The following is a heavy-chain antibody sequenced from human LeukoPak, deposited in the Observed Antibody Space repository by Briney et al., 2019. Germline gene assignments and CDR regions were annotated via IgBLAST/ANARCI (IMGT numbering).Heavy chain of an antibody. J-gene: IGHJ4*02. CDR2: INPNSGGT. CDR3: ARSVAAGSYYFDY. D-gene: IGHD6-13*01. Sequence: APVKVSCKASGYTFTGYYMHWVRQAPGQGLEWMGWINPNSGGTNYAQKFQGRVTMTRDTSISTAYMELSRLRSDDTAVYYCARSVAAGSYYFDYWGQGTLVTVSS. CDR1: GYTFTGYY. V-gene: IGHV1-2*02.